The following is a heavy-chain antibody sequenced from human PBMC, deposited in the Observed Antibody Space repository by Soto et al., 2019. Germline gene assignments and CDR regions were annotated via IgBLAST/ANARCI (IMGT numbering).Heavy chain of an antibody. J-gene: IGHJ6*02. CDR3: VRDRSLSILRFLADSSDV. CDR2: ISSSSIYK. Sequence: GGSLRLSCAASGLSFGDYSMNWVRQAPGKGLEWVSSISSSSIYKHYTDSVKGRFTVSRDNDKNLLYLEMDSLRPEDTAVYYCVRDRSLSILRFLADSSDVWGQGTTVPVSS. V-gene: IGHV3-21*06. CDR1: GLSFGDYS. D-gene: IGHD3-3*01.